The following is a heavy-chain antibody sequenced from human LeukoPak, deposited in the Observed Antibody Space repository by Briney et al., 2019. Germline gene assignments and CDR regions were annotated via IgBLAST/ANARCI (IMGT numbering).Heavy chain of an antibody. CDR3: ARSGPLCSSTSCYLYYFDY. Sequence: SETVSLTCAVPGYSISSGYYWSWIRQPPGKGLEWIGYIYYSGSTYYNPSLKSRVTISVDTSKNQFSLKLSSVTAADTAVYYCARSGPLCSSTSCYLYYFDYWGQGTLVTVSS. V-gene: IGHV4-30-4*02. J-gene: IGHJ4*02. CDR1: GYSISSGYY. D-gene: IGHD2-2*01. CDR2: IYYSGST.